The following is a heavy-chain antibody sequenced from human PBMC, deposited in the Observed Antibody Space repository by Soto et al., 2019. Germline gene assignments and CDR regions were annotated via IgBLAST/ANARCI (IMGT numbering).Heavy chain of an antibody. D-gene: IGHD3-3*01. CDR2: MNPNSGNT. CDR3: ARHYDFWSGSYYYYGMDV. V-gene: IGHV1-8*01. Sequence: ASVKVSCKASGYTLTSYDINWVRQATGQGLEWMGWMNPNSGNTGYAQKFQGRVTMTRNTSISTAYMELSSLRSEDTAVYYCARHYDFWSGSYYYYGMDVWGQGTTVTVSS. CDR1: GYTLTSYD. J-gene: IGHJ6*02.